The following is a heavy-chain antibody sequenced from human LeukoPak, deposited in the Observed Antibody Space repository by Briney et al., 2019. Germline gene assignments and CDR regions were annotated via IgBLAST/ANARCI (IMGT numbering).Heavy chain of an antibody. CDR2: IYYSGST. J-gene: IGHJ5*02. CDR1: GGSISSHY. D-gene: IGHD3-10*01. V-gene: IGHV4-59*11. CDR3: ARDIEYYGSGSYVNWFDP. Sequence: SETLSLTCTVSGGSISSHYWSWIRQPPGKGLEWIGYIYYSGSTNYNPSLKSRVTISVDTSKNQFSLKLSSVTAADTAVYYCARDIEYYGSGSYVNWFDPWGQGTLVTVSS.